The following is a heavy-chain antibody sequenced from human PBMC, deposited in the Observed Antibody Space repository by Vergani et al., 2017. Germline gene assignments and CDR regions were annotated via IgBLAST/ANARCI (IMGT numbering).Heavy chain of an antibody. D-gene: IGHD3-3*01. V-gene: IGHV3-21*01. J-gene: IGHJ6*03. Sequence: EVQLVESGGGLVKPGGSLRLSCAASGFTFSSYSMNWVRQAPGKGLEWVSSISSSSSYIYYADSVKGRFTISRDNAKNSLYLKMNSLRAEDTAVYYCARDTPNSYYDFWSGPPYYYYYYYMDVWGKGTTVTVSS. CDR3: ARDTPNSYYDFWSGPPYYYYYYYMDV. CDR2: ISSSSSYI. CDR1: GFTFSSYS.